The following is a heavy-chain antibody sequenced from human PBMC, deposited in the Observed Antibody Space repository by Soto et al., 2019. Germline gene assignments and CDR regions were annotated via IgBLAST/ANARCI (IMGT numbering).Heavy chain of an antibody. J-gene: IGHJ4*02. V-gene: IGHV4-31*03. CDR2: IYYSGST. CDR1: GGSISSGGYY. Sequence: QVQLQESGPGLVKPSQTLSLTCTVSGGSISSGGYYWSWIRQHPGKGLEWIGYIYYSGSTYYNPFINSRVTISVDTSKSQFSLKLSSVTAADTAVYYCARSWPHNAAGTEGIFDYWGQGTLVTVSS. D-gene: IGHD6-13*01. CDR3: ARSWPHNAAGTEGIFDY.